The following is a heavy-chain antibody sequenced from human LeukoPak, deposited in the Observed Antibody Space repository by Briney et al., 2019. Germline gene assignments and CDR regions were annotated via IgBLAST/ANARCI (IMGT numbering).Heavy chain of an antibody. Sequence: PGGSLRLSCAASGFTFDDYGMSWVRQAPGKGLEWVSGINWNGGSTGYADSVKGRFTISRDNAKNSLYLQMNSLRAEDTALYYCAKVVVTYHYYYMGVWGKGTTVTVSS. J-gene: IGHJ6*03. CDR3: AKVVVTYHYYYMGV. CDR1: GFTFDDYG. CDR2: INWNGGST. D-gene: IGHD3-22*01. V-gene: IGHV3-20*04.